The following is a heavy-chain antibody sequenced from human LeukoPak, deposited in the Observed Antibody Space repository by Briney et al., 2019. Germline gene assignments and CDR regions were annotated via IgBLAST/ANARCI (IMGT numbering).Heavy chain of an antibody. CDR3: ARDEAASYYYYGMDV. Sequence: GRSLRLSCAASGFTFSSYGMHWVRQAPGKGLEWVAVIWYDGSNKYYADSVKGRFTISRDNAKNSLYLQMNSLRAEDTAVYYCARDEAASYYYYGMDVWGQGTTVTVSS. D-gene: IGHD2-15*01. CDR2: IWYDGSNK. J-gene: IGHJ6*02. CDR1: GFTFSSYG. V-gene: IGHV3-33*01.